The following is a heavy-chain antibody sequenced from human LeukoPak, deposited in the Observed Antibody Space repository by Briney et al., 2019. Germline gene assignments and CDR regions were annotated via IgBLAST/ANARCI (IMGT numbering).Heavy chain of an antibody. Sequence: PSETLSLTCTVSGGSISSSSYYWGWIRQPPGKGLEWIGSIYYSGSTYYNPSLKSRVTISVDTSKNQFSLKLSSVTAADTAVYYCASHYYGSGSYYNLIGAFDIWGQGTMVTVSS. D-gene: IGHD3-10*01. CDR2: IYYSGST. CDR1: GGSISSSSYY. CDR3: ASHYYGSGSYYNLIGAFDI. V-gene: IGHV4-39*07. J-gene: IGHJ3*02.